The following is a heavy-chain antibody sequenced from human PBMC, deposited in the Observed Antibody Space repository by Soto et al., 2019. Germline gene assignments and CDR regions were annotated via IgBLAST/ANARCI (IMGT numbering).Heavy chain of an antibody. Sequence: QVQLVESGGGVVQPGRSLRLSCAASGFTFSSYAMHWVRQAPGKGLVWVAVISYDGSNKYYADSVKGRFTISRDNSKNTLYLQMNSLRAEDTAVYYCARDDLHKNKLVRNFDYWGQGTLVTVSS. D-gene: IGHD6-6*01. CDR3: ARDDLHKNKLVRNFDY. V-gene: IGHV3-30-3*01. J-gene: IGHJ4*02. CDR1: GFTFSSYA. CDR2: ISYDGSNK.